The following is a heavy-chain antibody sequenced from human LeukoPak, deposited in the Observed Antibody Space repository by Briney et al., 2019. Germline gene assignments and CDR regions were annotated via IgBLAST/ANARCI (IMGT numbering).Heavy chain of an antibody. D-gene: IGHD3-22*01. V-gene: IGHV4-31*03. CDR2: IYYSGST. CDR1: GGSISSSSYY. Sequence: ASETLSLTCTVSGGSISSSSYYWGWIRQPPGKGLEWIGYIYYSGSTYYNPSLKSRVTISIDTSKNQFSLKLSSVTAADTAVYYCARAGYDSSGYSTYYFDYWGQGTLVTVSS. CDR3: ARAGYDSSGYSTYYFDY. J-gene: IGHJ4*02.